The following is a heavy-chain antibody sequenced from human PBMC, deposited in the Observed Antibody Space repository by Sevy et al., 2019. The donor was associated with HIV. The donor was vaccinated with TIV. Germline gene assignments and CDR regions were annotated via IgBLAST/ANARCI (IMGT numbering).Heavy chain of an antibody. J-gene: IGHJ4*02. CDR2: INQDGSDK. Sequence: GGSLRLSCAASGFTFSSSWMSWVRQAPGKGLEWVANINQDGSDKYYVDSVKGRFTISRDNAKDSLSLQRNSLRAEDTAVYYCARYSVSYRDWGQGTLVTVSS. CDR3: ARYSVSYRD. V-gene: IGHV3-7*01. D-gene: IGHD1-26*01. CDR1: GFTFSSSW.